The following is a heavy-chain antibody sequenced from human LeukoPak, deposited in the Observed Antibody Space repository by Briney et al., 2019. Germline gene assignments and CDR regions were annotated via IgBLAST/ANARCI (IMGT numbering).Heavy chain of an antibody. J-gene: IGHJ4*02. CDR2: IKQDGSEK. D-gene: IGHD3-10*01. CDR3: AREAITMVRGVTNLDY. V-gene: IGHV3-7*01. Sequence: GGSLRLSCAASGFTFSSYWMSWVRQAPGKGLEWVANIKQDGSEKYYVDSVKGRFTISRYNATNSLYLQMNSLRAEDTAVYYCAREAITMVRGVTNLDYWGQGTLVTVSS. CDR1: GFTFSSYW.